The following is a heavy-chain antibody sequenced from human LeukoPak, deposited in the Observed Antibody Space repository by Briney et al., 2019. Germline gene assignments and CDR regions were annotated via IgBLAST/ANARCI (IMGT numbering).Heavy chain of an antibody. CDR3: ARDPSGYGSSWYEY. V-gene: IGHV4-39*07. CDR1: GGSISSSSYY. CDR2: IYYSGST. D-gene: IGHD6-13*01. J-gene: IGHJ4*02. Sequence: SETLSLTCTASGGSISSSSYYWGWIRQPPGKGLEWIGSIYYSGSTYYNPSLKSRVTISVDTSKNQFSLKLSSVTAADTAVYYCARDPSGYGSSWYEYWGQGTLVTVSS.